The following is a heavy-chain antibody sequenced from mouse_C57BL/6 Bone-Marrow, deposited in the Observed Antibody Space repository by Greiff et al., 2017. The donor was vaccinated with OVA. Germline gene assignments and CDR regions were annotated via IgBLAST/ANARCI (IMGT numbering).Heavy chain of an antibody. CDR2: IHPNSGST. J-gene: IGHJ2*01. CDR1: GYTFTSYW. V-gene: IGHV1-64*01. Sequence: VKLQQPGAELVKPGASVKLSCKASGYTFTSYWMHWVKQRPGQGLEWIGMIHPNSGSTNYNEKFKSKATLTVDKSSSTAYMQLSSLTSEDSAVYYCALLEKYYFDYWGQGTTLTVSS. D-gene: IGHD1-1*01. CDR3: ALLEKYYFDY.